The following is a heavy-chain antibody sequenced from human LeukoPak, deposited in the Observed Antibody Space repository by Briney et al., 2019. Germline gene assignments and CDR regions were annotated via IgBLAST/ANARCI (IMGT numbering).Heavy chain of an antibody. CDR3: AKRLGYYDSSEGYFDY. J-gene: IGHJ4*02. V-gene: IGHV3-30*18. CDR1: GFTFSSYA. CDR2: ISYDGSNK. D-gene: IGHD3-22*01. Sequence: GRSLRLSCAASGFTFSSYAMHWVRQAPGKGLEWVAVISYDGSNKNYADSVKGRFTISRDISRNTLYLQMNSLRAEDTAVYYCAKRLGYYDSSEGYFDYWGQGTLVTVSS.